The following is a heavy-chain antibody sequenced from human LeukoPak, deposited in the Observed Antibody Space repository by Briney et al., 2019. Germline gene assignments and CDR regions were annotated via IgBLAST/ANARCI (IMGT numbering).Heavy chain of an antibody. CDR3: ARDGCSTTSCFNFDS. CDR1: GYTLTRFA. V-gene: IGHV7-4-1*02. Sequence: ASVKVSCKASGYTLTRFAMNWVRQAPGQGLEYMGWINTSTGNPTYVQGFTGRFVFSLDASVNTAYLQISSLKAEDTAVYYCARDGCSTTSCFNFDSWGQGTLVTVSS. D-gene: IGHD2-2*01. CDR2: INTSTGNP. J-gene: IGHJ4*02.